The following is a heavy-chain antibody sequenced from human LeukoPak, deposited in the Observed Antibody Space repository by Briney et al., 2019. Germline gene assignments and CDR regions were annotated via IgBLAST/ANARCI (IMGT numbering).Heavy chain of an antibody. CDR3: ANVRCDFWSGYYNYYYYGMDV. D-gene: IGHD3-3*01. CDR2: ISGSGGST. Sequence: PGGSLRLSCAASGFTFSSYAMSWVRQAPGKGLEWVSAISGSGGSTYYADSVKGRFTISRDNSKNTLYLQMNSLRAEDTAVYYCANVRCDFWSGYYNYYYYGMDVWGQGTTVTVSS. V-gene: IGHV3-23*01. J-gene: IGHJ6*02. CDR1: GFTFSSYA.